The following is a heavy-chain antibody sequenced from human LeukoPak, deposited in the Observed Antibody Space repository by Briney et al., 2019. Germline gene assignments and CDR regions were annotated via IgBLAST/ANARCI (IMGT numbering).Heavy chain of an antibody. Sequence: GGSLRLSCAASGCTFSSYAMHWVRQAPGKGLEWVAVISHDGSNKYYADSVKGRFTISRDNSKNTLYLQMNSLRAEDTAVYYCARDPLGTRPGFDYWGQGTLVTVSS. D-gene: IGHD1-1*01. CDR2: ISHDGSNK. CDR3: ARDPLGTRPGFDY. J-gene: IGHJ4*02. V-gene: IGHV3-30*04. CDR1: GCTFSSYA.